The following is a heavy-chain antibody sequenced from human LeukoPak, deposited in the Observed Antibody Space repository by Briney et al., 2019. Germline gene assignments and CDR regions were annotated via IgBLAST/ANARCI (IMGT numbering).Heavy chain of an antibody. D-gene: IGHD6-13*01. Sequence: ASVKVSCKASGYTFTSYDINWVRQATGQGLEWMGWMNPNSGNSGYAQKFQGRVTITRNTSISTAYMELSSLRSEDTAVYYCATGIAARYYFDYWGQGTLVTVSS. CDR3: ATGIAARYYFDY. V-gene: IGHV1-8*03. CDR2: MNPNSGNS. J-gene: IGHJ4*02. CDR1: GYTFTSYD.